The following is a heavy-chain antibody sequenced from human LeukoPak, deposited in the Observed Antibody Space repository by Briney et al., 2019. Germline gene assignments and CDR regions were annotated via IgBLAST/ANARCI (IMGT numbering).Heavy chain of an antibody. CDR3: AKRGPIYSSSPGNYFDY. CDR2: ISGSDDGT. D-gene: IGHD6-6*01. J-gene: IGHJ4*02. CDR1: GFTFSSCG. Sequence: GGSLRLSCAASGFTFSSCGMTWVRQAPGKGLKWVSSISGSDDGTYYADSVKGRFTISRDNSKNTLYLQMNSLRAEDTAVYYCAKRGPIYSSSPGNYFDYWGQGTLVTVSS. V-gene: IGHV3-23*01.